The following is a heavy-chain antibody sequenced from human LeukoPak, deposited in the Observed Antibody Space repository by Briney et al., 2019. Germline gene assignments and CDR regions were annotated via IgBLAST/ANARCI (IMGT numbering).Heavy chain of an antibody. CDR1: GGSISSSSYY. CDR2: IYYSGST. Sequence: PSETLSLTCTVSGGSISSSSYYWGWIRQPPGKGLEWIGSIYYSGSTYYNPSLKSRVTISVDTSKNQFSLKLSSVTAADTAVYYCATHCSGGSCYDYWGQGTLVTVSS. CDR3: ATHCSGGSCYDY. J-gene: IGHJ4*02. D-gene: IGHD2-15*01. V-gene: IGHV4-39*07.